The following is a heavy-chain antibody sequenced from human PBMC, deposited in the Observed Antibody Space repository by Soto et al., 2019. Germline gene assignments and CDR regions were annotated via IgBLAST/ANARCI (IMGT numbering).Heavy chain of an antibody. CDR2: LYYSGST. D-gene: IGHD4-4*01. CDR3: TRGVIH. V-gene: IGHV4-31*03. J-gene: IGHJ4*02. CDR1: GGSISSGGYY. Sequence: QVQLQESGPGLVKPSQTLSLTCTVSGGSISSGGYYWSWIRQHPGKGLEWIGYLYYSGSTSYNPSLKSRVTKSVDTSKDQFSLKQSSVTAADRALYYCTRGVIHWGQGTLVTVSS.